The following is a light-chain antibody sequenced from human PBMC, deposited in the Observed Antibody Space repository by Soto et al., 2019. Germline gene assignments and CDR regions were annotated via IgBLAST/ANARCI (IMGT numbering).Light chain of an antibody. J-gene: IGKJ4*01. V-gene: IGKV3-11*01. CDR2: DAS. CDR1: QSVSSY. CDR3: QQRSNWPLLT. Sequence: EIVLTQSQATLSLSPGERATLSCRASQSVSSYLAWYQQKPGQAPRLLIYDASNRATGIPARFSGSGSGTDFTLTISSLEPEDFAVYYCQQRSNWPLLTFGGGTKVDIK.